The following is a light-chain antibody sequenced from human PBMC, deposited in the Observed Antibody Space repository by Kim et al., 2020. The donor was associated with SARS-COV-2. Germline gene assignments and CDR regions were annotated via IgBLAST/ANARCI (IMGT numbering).Light chain of an antibody. CDR1: SGHSSNA. J-gene: IGLJ3*02. CDR3: QTWGTGIWV. CDR2: VNSDGSH. V-gene: IGLV4-69*01. Sequence: SGSLGASVKLTCTLSSGHSSNAITWHQHQPEKAPRYLMKVNSDGSHIKEDGISDRFSGSSSGAERYLTISSLQSEAEADYYCQTWGTGIWVFGGG.